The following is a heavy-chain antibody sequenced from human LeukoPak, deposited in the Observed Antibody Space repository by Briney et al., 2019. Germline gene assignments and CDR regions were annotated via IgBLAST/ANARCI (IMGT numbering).Heavy chain of an antibody. D-gene: IGHD2-2*02. CDR3: ARGSLGYCDSTSCFTQFDY. J-gene: IGHJ4*02. CDR2: ITYDGSNK. CDR1: GFTFSSSA. Sequence: GGPLRLSCAPSGFTFSSSAIHWARQAPGKGVEWVADITYDGSNKNYADSVKGRFTISRDNSKNTLYLQMNSLRAEDTAVYYCARGSLGYCDSTSCFTQFDYWGQGTLVTVSS. V-gene: IGHV3-30*04.